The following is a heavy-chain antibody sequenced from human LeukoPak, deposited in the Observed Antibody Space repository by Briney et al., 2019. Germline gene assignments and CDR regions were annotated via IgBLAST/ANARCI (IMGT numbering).Heavy chain of an antibody. J-gene: IGHJ6*02. D-gene: IGHD3-10*01. CDR3: ATYGSRSSIYGMDV. CDR1: GYTFTSYG. Sequence: ASVKVSCKASGYTFTSYGISWVRQAPGQGLEWMGWINTNSGNPTYAQAFTGRFVLSLDSSVSTAYLQISSLKAEDTAVYYCATYGSRSSIYGMDVWGQGTTVTVS. CDR2: INTNSGNP. V-gene: IGHV7-4-1*02.